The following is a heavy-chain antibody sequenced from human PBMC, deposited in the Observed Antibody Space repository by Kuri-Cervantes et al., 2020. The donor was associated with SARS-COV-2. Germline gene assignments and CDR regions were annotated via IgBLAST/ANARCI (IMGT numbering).Heavy chain of an antibody. J-gene: IGHJ6*02. D-gene: IGHD2-15*01. Sequence: ASVKVSCKASGYTFINYYMHWVRQAPGQGLEWMGMINPAGGDTNYAQKFQGRVTMTRDTSTRTVYMELTSLRSEDTAIYYCTRAGDIVVVPYYGMDVWGHGTTVTVSS. CDR1: GYTFINYY. CDR2: INPAGGDT. V-gene: IGHV1-46*03. CDR3: TRAGDIVVVPYYGMDV.